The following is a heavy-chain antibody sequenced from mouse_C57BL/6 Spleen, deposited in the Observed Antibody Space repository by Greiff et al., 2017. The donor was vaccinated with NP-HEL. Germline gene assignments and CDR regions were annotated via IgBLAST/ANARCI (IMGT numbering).Heavy chain of an antibody. CDR3: ARVGTDYYGSSSFDY. J-gene: IGHJ2*01. CDR2: ILPGSGST. CDR1: GYTFTGYW. D-gene: IGHD1-1*01. V-gene: IGHV1-9*01. Sequence: QVQLKQSGAELMKPGASVKLSCKATGYTFTGYWIEWVKQRPGHGLEWIGEILPGSGSTNYNEKFKGKATFTADTSSNTAYMQLSSLTTEDSAIYYCARVGTDYYGSSSFDYWGQGTTLTVSS.